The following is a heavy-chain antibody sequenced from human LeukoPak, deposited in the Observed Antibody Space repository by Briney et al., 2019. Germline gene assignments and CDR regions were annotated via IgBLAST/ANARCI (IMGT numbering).Heavy chain of an antibody. D-gene: IGHD1-26*01. Sequence: GGSLRLSCAASGFTFSSYAMKWVRQAPGKGLEWVSDISGSGGTTYYADSVKGRFTISRDNSKNTLYLQMNSLRAEDTAVYYCAKGWDLWPRTFLDYWGQGTLVTVSS. CDR1: GFTFSSYA. J-gene: IGHJ4*02. V-gene: IGHV3-23*01. CDR2: ISGSGGTT. CDR3: AKGWDLWPRTFLDY.